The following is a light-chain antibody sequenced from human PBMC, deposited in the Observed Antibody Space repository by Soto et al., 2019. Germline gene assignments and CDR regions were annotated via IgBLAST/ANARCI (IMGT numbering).Light chain of an antibody. Sequence: EIVLTQSPATLSLSPGERATLSCRASQSVSSYLAWYQQKPGQAPRLLIYDASNRATGIPARFSGSGSGTDFTLTISSLEPEDFAVYYCHQRSNWPRAFAPGTKVDIK. V-gene: IGKV3-11*01. CDR2: DAS. CDR1: QSVSSY. CDR3: HQRSNWPRA. J-gene: IGKJ3*01.